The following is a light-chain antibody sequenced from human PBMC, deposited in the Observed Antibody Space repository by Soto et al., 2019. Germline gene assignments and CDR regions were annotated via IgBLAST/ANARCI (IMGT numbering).Light chain of an antibody. J-gene: IGKJ5*01. CDR2: GAS. V-gene: IGKV3-15*01. CDR1: ESVSTN. CDR3: QQYNDWPIT. Sequence: EIVRTHSPATLCLSPGEIATLSFRASESVSTNLAWYQQKAGQAPRLLIYGASTRATGIPARFSGSGSGTDFTLTISSLQSEDFAVYYCQQYNDWPITLGQGTRLEIK.